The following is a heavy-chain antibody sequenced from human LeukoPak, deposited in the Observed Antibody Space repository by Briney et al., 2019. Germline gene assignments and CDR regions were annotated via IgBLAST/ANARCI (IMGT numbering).Heavy chain of an antibody. CDR3: ARQYYDILTGTDA. Sequence: GGSLTLSCAASGFTFSSYWMSWVRQAPGNGLEWVANIKKDGSEKYYVDSVKGRFTISRDDAKNSLYLQMNSLRAEDTAVYYCARQYYDILTGTDAWGQGTLVTVSS. D-gene: IGHD3-9*01. J-gene: IGHJ5*02. CDR1: GFTFSSYW. V-gene: IGHV3-7*03. CDR2: IKKDGSEK.